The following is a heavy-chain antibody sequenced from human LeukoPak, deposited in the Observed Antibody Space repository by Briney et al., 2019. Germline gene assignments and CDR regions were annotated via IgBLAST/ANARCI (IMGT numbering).Heavy chain of an antibody. CDR1: GFTFSSYG. J-gene: IGHJ5*02. CDR3: AGENSGWFDP. Sequence: PGGSLRLSCAASGFTFSSYGMHWVRQAPGKGLEWVAVIWYDGSNKYYADSVKGRFTISRDNSKNTLYLQMNSLRAEDTAVYYCAGENSGWFDPWGEGTLVTVSS. CDR2: IWYDGSNK. D-gene: IGHD3-10*01. V-gene: IGHV3-33*01.